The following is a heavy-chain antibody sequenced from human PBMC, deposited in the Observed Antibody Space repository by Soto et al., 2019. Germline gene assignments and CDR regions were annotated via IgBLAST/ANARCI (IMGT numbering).Heavy chain of an antibody. D-gene: IGHD4-17*01. J-gene: IGHJ1*01. V-gene: IGHV4-34*01. CDR3: AKRGYGDYD. CDR2: INHSVST. CDR1: GGSFSGYY. Sequence: QVQLQQWGAGLLKPSETLSLTCAVYGGSFSGYYWSWIRQPPGKGLEWIGEINHSVSTNYNPTLKSRVTRSVDTSKNQFSLKLSSVTAADTAVYYCAKRGYGDYDWGQGTLVTVSS.